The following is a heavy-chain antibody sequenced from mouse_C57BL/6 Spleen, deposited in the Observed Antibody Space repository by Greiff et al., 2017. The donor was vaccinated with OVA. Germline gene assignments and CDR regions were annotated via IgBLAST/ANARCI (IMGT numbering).Heavy chain of an antibody. D-gene: IGHD2-5*01. V-gene: IGHV2-2*01. CDR3: ARTSYSNYFDY. J-gene: IGHJ2*01. CDR2: IWSGGST. CDR1: GFSLTSYG. Sequence: VQLVESGPGLVQPSQSLSITCTVSGFSLTSYGVHWVRQSPGKGLEWLGVIWSGGSTDYNAAFISRLSISKDNSKSQVFFKMNSLQADDTAIYYCARTSYSNYFDYWGQGTTLTVSS.